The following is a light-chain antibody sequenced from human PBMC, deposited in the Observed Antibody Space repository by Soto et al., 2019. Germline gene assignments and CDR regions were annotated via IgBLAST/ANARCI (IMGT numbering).Light chain of an antibody. CDR3: QQYNSYPFT. CDR1: QSSSSW. V-gene: IGKV1-5*03. J-gene: IGKJ4*01. Sequence: DIQMTQSPSTLSASVGDRVTITCRASQSSSSWLAWYQQKPGKAPKLLIYKASSLESGVPSRFSGSGSGTEFTFTSSSLQPDDFSTYYCQQYNSYPFTFGGGTKVEIK. CDR2: KAS.